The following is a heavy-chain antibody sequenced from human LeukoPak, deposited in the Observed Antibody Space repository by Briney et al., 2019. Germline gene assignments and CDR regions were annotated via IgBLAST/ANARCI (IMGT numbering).Heavy chain of an antibody. Sequence: GGSLRLSCAASGFTFSSYGMNWVRQAPGKGLEWVSYISTSGGTIYYADSVKGRFTISRDNAKNSLYLQMNSLRAEDTAVYYCASEDYGDYVTAFDIWGQGTMVTVSS. V-gene: IGHV3-48*03. CDR3: ASEDYGDYVTAFDI. CDR1: GFTFSSYG. CDR2: ISTSGGTI. D-gene: IGHD4-17*01. J-gene: IGHJ3*02.